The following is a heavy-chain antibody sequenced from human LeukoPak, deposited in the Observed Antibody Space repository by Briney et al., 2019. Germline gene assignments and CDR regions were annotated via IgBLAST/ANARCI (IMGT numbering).Heavy chain of an antibody. CDR3: ARPYYSSGTSEFDY. CDR2: TSGSGSST. D-gene: IGHD3-10*01. CDR1: GFTFSSYA. J-gene: IGHJ4*02. Sequence: GGSLRLSCAASGFTFSSYAMSWVRQLPGKGLEWVSSTSGSGSSTYYADSVKGRFTISRDNSKNTLFLQMNSLRAEDTAVYYCARPYYSSGTSEFDYWGRGTLVTVSS. V-gene: IGHV3-23*01.